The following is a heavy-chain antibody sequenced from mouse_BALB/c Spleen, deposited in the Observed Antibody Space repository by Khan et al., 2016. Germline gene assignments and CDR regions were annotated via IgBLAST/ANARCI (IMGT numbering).Heavy chain of an antibody. V-gene: IGHV9-3-1*01. J-gene: IGHJ2*01. D-gene: IGHD2-1*01. CDR1: GYTFTDYG. CDR3: GKVFGNYGCFDF. Sequence: QLVQSGPELKKPGETVKISCKASGYTFTDYGMNWVKQAPGKGLKWMGRINTYTGESTYADDFKGRFAFALETSASTVYLQTINIKSEDTATYFCGKVFGNYGCFDFWGQGTTLTVSS. CDR2: INTYTGES.